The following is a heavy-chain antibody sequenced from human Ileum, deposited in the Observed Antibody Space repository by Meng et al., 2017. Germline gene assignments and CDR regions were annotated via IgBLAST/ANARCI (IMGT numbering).Heavy chain of an antibody. D-gene: IGHD6-13*01. Sequence: SETLSLTCTVSGGSISSSSYYWGWIRQPPGKGLEWIGSIYYSGSTYYNPSLKSRVTISVDTSKNQFSLKLSSVTAADTAVYYCARVGRIAAAGTVVDYWGQGTLVTVSS. CDR1: GGSISSSSYY. J-gene: IGHJ4*02. CDR2: IYYSGST. CDR3: ARVGRIAAAGTVVDY. V-gene: IGHV4-39*07.